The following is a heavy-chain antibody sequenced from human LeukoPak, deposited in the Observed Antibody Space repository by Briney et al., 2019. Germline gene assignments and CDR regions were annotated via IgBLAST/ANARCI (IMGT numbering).Heavy chain of an antibody. V-gene: IGHV3-23*01. Sequence: PGGSLRLSCAASGFTFSSYAMSWVRQAPGKGLEWVSAITGSGGTTYYAGSVKGRFTISRDNSKNTLYLQMNSLRAEDTAVYYCAKDPHSYSYGMGYLDYWGQGTLVTVSS. CDR1: GFTFSSYA. CDR3: AKDPHSYSYGMGYLDY. CDR2: ITGSGGTT. J-gene: IGHJ4*02. D-gene: IGHD5-18*01.